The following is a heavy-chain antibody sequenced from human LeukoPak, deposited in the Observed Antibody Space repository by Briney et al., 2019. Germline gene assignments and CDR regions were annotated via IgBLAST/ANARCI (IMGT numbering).Heavy chain of an antibody. V-gene: IGHV1-2*02. CDR1: GYTFTGYY. CDR2: INPNSGGT. CDR3: ARSVRRVAARPFDY. D-gene: IGHD6-6*01. J-gene: IGHJ4*02. Sequence: GASVQVSCKASGYTFTGYYMHWVRQAPGQGLEWMGWINPNSGGTNYAQKFQGRVTMTRDTSISTAYMELSRLRSDDTAVYYCARSVRRVAARPFDYWGQGTLVTVSS.